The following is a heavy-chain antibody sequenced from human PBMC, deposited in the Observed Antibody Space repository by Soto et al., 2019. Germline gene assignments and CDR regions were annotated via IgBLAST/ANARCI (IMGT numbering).Heavy chain of an antibody. CDR3: ARDCFDCGYGYSDF. Sequence: PGGSLRLSCAASGFAFSSLWMSWVRQAPGKGLEWVANANQDESEKYYVASVRGRFTISRDNAKNSLYLQMNSLGAEDTAVYYCARDCFDCGYGYSDFWGQGALVTVSS. V-gene: IGHV3-7*01. CDR1: GFAFSSLW. D-gene: IGHD5-12*01. J-gene: IGHJ4*02. CDR2: ANQDESEK.